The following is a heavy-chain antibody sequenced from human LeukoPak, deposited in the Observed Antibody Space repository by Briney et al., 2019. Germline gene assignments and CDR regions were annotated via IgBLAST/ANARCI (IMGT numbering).Heavy chain of an antibody. V-gene: IGHV3-21*01. Sequence: GGSLRLXCAASGFTFSSYSMNWVRQAPGKELEWVSSISSSSSYIYYADSVKGRFTISRDNAKNSLYLQMNSLRAEDTAVYYCARDPSAYGDPTYDFDYWGQGTLVTVSS. D-gene: IGHD4-17*01. CDR1: GFTFSSYS. CDR3: ARDPSAYGDPTYDFDY. J-gene: IGHJ4*02. CDR2: ISSSSSYI.